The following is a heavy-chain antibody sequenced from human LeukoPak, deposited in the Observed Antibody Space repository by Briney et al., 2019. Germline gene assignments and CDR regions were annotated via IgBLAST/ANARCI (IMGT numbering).Heavy chain of an antibody. D-gene: IGHD5-24*01. CDR2: IYSSGST. Sequence: GGPLRLSCAASGFSVSSKYMTWVRQAPGKGLEWVSVIYSSGSTYYAKSLKGRFSISRDNSKNTLYLQMNSLRAEDTAVYYCARGGDGYMFYFDNWGQGTLVTVSS. V-gene: IGHV3-53*01. CDR3: ARGGDGYMFYFDN. J-gene: IGHJ4*02. CDR1: GFSVSSKY.